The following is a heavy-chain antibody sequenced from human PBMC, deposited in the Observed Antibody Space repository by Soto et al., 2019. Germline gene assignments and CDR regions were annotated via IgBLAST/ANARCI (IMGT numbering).Heavy chain of an antibody. CDR3: ARDFRQDQQLPGYDYSGMDV. V-gene: IGHV4-31*03. J-gene: IGHJ6*02. Sequence: QVQLQESGPGLVKPSQTLSLTCTVSGDSNTGAAYYWSWIRQHPGKGLEWIGHIHYSGTTYYNPSLKSRVSFSVDTSKKQFSLRLTSVTAADTAVYYCARDFRQDQQLPGYDYSGMDVWGQGTTVTVSS. CDR1: GDSNTGAAYY. D-gene: IGHD6-13*01. CDR2: IHYSGTT.